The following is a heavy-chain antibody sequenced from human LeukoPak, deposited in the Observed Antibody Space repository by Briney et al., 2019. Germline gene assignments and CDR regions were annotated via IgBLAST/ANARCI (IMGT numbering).Heavy chain of an antibody. Sequence: EASVKVSCKVSGYTLTELSMHWVRQAPGKGLEWMGGFDPEDGETIYAQKFQGRVTMTEDTSTDTAYMELSSLRSEDTAVYYCATGGGRGTPYYYYYYMDVWGKGTTVTVSS. J-gene: IGHJ6*03. CDR3: ATGGGRGTPYYYYYYMDV. D-gene: IGHD1-26*01. CDR1: GYTLTELS. CDR2: FDPEDGET. V-gene: IGHV1-24*01.